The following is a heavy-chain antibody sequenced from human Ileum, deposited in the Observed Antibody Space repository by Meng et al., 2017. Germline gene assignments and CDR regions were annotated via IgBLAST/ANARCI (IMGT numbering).Heavy chain of an antibody. Sequence: EVQLVESGAGLVKPGGSLRLSCAASGFDFSDYTMTWVRQAPGKGLEWISSISTASNYIYYADSLRGRSTISRDNAKNSLYLEMNTLRAEDTAVYYCARNSGWFDSWGQGALVTVSS. D-gene: IGHD1-26*01. CDR3: ARNSGWFDS. CDR2: ISTASNYI. CDR1: GFDFSDYT. J-gene: IGHJ5*01. V-gene: IGHV3-21*06.